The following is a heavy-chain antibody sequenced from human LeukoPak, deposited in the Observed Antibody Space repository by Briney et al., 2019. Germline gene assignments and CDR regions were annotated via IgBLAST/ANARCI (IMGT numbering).Heavy chain of an antibody. J-gene: IGHJ3*02. V-gene: IGHV4-4*07. CDR3: ARVRTYYDILTGYSDNAFDI. CDR2: IYTSGST. CDR1: GGSISSYY. D-gene: IGHD3-9*01. Sequence: SETLSLTCTVSGGSISSYYWSWIRKPAGKGLEWIGRIYTSGSTNYNPSLKSRVTMSVDTSKNQFSLKLSSVTAADTAVYYCARVRTYYDILTGYSDNAFDIWGQGTMVTVPS.